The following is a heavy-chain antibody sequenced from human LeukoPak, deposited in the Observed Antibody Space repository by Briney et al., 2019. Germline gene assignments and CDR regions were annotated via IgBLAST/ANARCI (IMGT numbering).Heavy chain of an antibody. D-gene: IGHD6-13*01. CDR3: TIARSSWYPFDY. CDR1: GFTFNTYE. J-gene: IGHJ4*02. CDR2: ISVSGSNI. V-gene: IGHV3-48*03. Sequence: HPGGSLSLSCAASGFTFNTYEMIWVRPAQGKGLVGVSFISVSGSNIYYAVSVKGRITNSRDNAKNSLYLQMNSLRAEDTAIYDCTIARSSWYPFDYWGQGTLVTVSS.